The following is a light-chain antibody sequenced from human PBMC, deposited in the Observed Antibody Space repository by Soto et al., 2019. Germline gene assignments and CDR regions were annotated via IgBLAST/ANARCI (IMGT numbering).Light chain of an antibody. V-gene: IGKV3-20*01. J-gene: IGKJ4*01. CDR3: QQYGSSPT. CDR1: QSVSSSY. CDR2: GAS. Sequence: EIVLTQSPGTLSLSPGERATLSCRASQSVSSSYLAWYQQKPGQAPRLLIYGASSRATGIPDRFSGSGSGTDFTLTISRLEPEDFALYYCQQYGSSPTFGGGTKVDIK.